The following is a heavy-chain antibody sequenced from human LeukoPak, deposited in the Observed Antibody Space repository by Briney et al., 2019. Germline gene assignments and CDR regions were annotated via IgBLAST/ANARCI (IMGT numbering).Heavy chain of an antibody. Sequence: ASVKVSCKASGYTFTSYYMHWVRQAPGQGLEWMGIINPSGGSTSYAQKFQGRVTMTRDTSISTAYMELSRLRSDDTAVYYCARAVQESVLWFGELFDDAWFDPWGQGTLVTVSS. CDR1: GYTFTSYY. J-gene: IGHJ5*02. CDR2: INPSGGST. V-gene: IGHV1-46*01. D-gene: IGHD3-10*01. CDR3: ARAVQESVLWFGELFDDAWFDP.